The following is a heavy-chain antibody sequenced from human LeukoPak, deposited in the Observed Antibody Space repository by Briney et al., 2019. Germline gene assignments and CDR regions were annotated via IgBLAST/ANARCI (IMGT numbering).Heavy chain of an antibody. CDR1: GFTFDDYA. CDR3: ARDSSAGAFDY. CDR2: ISWNSGSI. Sequence: AGRSLRLSCAASGFTFDDYAMHWVRQAPGKGLEWVSGISWNSGSIGYADSVKGRFTISRDNAKNSLYLQMNSLRAEDTAVYYCARDSSAGAFDYWGQGTLVTVSS. J-gene: IGHJ4*02. D-gene: IGHD1-26*01. V-gene: IGHV3-9*01.